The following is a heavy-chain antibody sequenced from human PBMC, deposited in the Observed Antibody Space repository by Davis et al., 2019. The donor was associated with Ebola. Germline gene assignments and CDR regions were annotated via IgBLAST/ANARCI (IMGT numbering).Heavy chain of an antibody. J-gene: IGHJ6*02. CDR3: ARDQEVSSGWTPYGMDV. D-gene: IGHD6-19*01. Sequence: GESLKISCAASGFTFSSYWMHWVRQAPGKGLVWVSRINSDGSSTSYADSVKGRFTISRDNAKNTLYLQMNSLRAEDTAVYYCARDQEVSSGWTPYGMDVWGQGTTVTVSS. V-gene: IGHV3-74*01. CDR2: INSDGSST. CDR1: GFTFSSYW.